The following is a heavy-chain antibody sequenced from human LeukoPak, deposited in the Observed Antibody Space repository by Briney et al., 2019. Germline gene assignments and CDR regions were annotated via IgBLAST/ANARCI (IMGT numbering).Heavy chain of an antibody. V-gene: IGHV4-39*07. CDR1: GGSISSSSYY. D-gene: IGHD5-12*01. CDR3: ARDLTSGYDL. J-gene: IGHJ4*02. Sequence: SETLSLTCTVSGGSISSSSYYWGWIRQPPGKGLEWIGSIYYSGSTYYNPSLKSRVTISVDTSKNQFSLKLSSVTAADTAVYYCARDLTSGYDLWGQGTLVTVSS. CDR2: IYYSGST.